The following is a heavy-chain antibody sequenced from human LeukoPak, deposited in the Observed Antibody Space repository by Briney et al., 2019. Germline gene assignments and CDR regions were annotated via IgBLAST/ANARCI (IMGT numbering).Heavy chain of an antibody. Sequence: TSVKVSCKASGFTFTSSAMQWVRQARGQRLEWIGWIVVSSGNTNYAQKFQERVTITRDMSTSTAYMELSSLRSEDTAVYYCAAEDYYDSSGRDFDIWGQGTMVTVSS. J-gene: IGHJ3*02. D-gene: IGHD3-22*01. CDR3: AAEDYYDSSGRDFDI. CDR1: GFTFTSSA. V-gene: IGHV1-58*02. CDR2: IVVSSGNT.